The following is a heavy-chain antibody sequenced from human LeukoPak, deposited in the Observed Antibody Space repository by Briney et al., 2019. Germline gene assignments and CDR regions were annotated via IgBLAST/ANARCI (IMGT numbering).Heavy chain of an antibody. V-gene: IGHV3-23*01. Sequence: QSGGSLRLSCAASGFTFSSYAMSWVRQAPGKGLEWVSAISGSGGSTYYADSVKGRFTISRDNSKNTLYLQMNSLRAEDTAVYYCAKPPLSSSWPYYFDYWGQGTLVTVSS. J-gene: IGHJ4*02. CDR2: ISGSGGST. CDR3: AKPPLSSSWPYYFDY. D-gene: IGHD6-13*01. CDR1: GFTFSSYA.